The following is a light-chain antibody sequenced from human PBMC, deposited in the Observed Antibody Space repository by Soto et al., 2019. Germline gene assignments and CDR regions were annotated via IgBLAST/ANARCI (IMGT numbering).Light chain of an antibody. CDR1: SGHSSYA. Sequence: QSVLTQSPTASAYLGASVKLTCTLNSGHSSYAIAWHQQQPERGPRYLMKLNSDGSHDKGDGIPDRFSGSSSGAERYLTISSLQSEDEADYYCQTWDTGIQVFGGGTKLTVL. V-gene: IGLV4-69*02. CDR3: QTWDTGIQV. CDR2: LNSDGSH. J-gene: IGLJ2*01.